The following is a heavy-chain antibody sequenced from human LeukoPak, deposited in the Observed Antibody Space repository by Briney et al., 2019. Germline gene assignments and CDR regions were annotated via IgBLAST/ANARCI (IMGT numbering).Heavy chain of an antibody. Sequence: GGSLRLSCAASGFTFSSYGMHWVRQAPGKGLEWVAVIWYDGSNKYYADSVKGRFTISRDNSKNTLYLQMNSLRAEDTAVYYCAKDSDLCYDFWSGYWSCALAARDAFDIWGQGTMVTVSS. CDR1: GFTFSSYG. V-gene: IGHV3-33*06. CDR3: AKDSDLCYDFWSGYWSCALAARDAFDI. D-gene: IGHD3-3*01. CDR2: IWYDGSNK. J-gene: IGHJ3*02.